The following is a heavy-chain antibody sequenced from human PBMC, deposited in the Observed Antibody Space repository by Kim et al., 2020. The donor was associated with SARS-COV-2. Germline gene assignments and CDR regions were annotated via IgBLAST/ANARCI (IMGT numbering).Heavy chain of an antibody. V-gene: IGHV4-28*01. Sequence: HHNPSLKSRVAMSADTSRNHFSLALTSVTAADTGVYYGARNGVVSRSFDIWGRGTLVTVSS. J-gene: IGHJ2*01. D-gene: IGHD3-3*01. CDR3: ARNGVVSRSFDI.